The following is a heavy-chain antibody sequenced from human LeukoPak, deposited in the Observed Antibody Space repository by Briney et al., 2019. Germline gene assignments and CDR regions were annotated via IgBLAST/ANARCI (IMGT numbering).Heavy chain of an antibody. J-gene: IGHJ4*02. CDR1: GFTFSSYA. V-gene: IGHV3-30-3*01. CDR3: ARCFGATISIPLFDY. CDR2: ISYDGSNK. D-gene: IGHD5-12*01. Sequence: PGGSLRLSCAASGFTFSSYAMHWVRQAPGKGLEWVAVISYDGSNKYYADSVKGRFTISRDNSKNTLYLQMNSLRAGDTAVYYCARCFGATISIPLFDYWGQGTLVTVSS.